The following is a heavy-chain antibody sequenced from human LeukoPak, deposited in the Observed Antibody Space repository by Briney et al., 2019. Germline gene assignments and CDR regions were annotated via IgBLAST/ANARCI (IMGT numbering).Heavy chain of an antibody. CDR3: ARDPRIAVAGRYYYYGMDV. Sequence: PGGSLRLSCAASGFTFDDYGMSWVRQAPGKGLEWVSGINWNGGSTGYADSAKGRFTISRDNAKNSLYLQMNSLRAEDTALYHCARDPRIAVAGRYYYYGMDVWGQGTTVTVSS. CDR2: INWNGGST. D-gene: IGHD6-19*01. V-gene: IGHV3-20*01. CDR1: GFTFDDYG. J-gene: IGHJ6*02.